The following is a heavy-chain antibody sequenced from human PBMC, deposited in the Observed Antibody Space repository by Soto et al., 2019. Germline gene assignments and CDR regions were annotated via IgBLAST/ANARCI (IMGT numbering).Heavy chain of an antibody. V-gene: IGHV4-4*02. CDR2: MFASGSS. J-gene: IGHJ4*02. Sequence: SETLSLTCAVSGDSISSPNWWSWYRQPPGKGLELIGEMFASGSSNYNPSLNGRVTISLDTSKNHFSLKLTSLAAADTAIYYCAREGFDHRPDYWGQGIPLTVSS. CDR3: AREGFDHRPDY. CDR1: GDSISSPNW.